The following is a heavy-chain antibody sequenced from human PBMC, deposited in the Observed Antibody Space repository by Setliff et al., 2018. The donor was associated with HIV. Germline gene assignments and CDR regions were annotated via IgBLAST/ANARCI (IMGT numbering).Heavy chain of an antibody. Sequence: PSETLSLTCTVSGGSISSGNYYWSWIRQPPGKGLEWIGYIYYSGSTYYNPSLKSRITISEDTSKNQFSLKLTSVTPADTAVYYCARGGRGYYDTSTYFTHWGQGTLVTVSS. CDR1: GGSISSGNYY. D-gene: IGHD3-22*01. J-gene: IGHJ4*02. CDR3: ARGGRGYYDTSTYFTH. CDR2: IYYSGST. V-gene: IGHV4-30-4*08.